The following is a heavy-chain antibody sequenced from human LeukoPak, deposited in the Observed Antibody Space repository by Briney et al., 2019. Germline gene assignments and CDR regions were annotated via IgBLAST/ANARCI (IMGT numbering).Heavy chain of an antibody. CDR3: AKDDGPYSSTWYSVGLIDY. CDR2: VSNDGRKT. Sequence: GRFLRLSCAASGFSFSTYSMQWVRQAPGKGLDWVGVVSNDGRKTQYADSVKGRFTISRDSSKKTVYLQMNSLTTEDTGVYYCAKDDGPYSSTWYSVGLIDYWGQGTLVTVSS. V-gene: IGHV3-30*18. J-gene: IGHJ4*02. D-gene: IGHD6-13*01. CDR1: GFSFSTYS.